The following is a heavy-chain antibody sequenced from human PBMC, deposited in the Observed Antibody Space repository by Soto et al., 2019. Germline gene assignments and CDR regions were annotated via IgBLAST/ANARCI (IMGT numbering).Heavy chain of an antibody. V-gene: IGHV3-23*01. Sequence: EVQLLESGGGLVQPGGSLRLSCAASGFTFSTSVMTWVRQAPGKGLECVSAFSGGGGSSYYADSVKGRFTISRDNSKNTMYLQRNSLRAEDTAVYYWAKARNGYTYGSFDYWGQGTLVTVSS. CDR1: GFTFSTSV. CDR2: FSGGGGSS. D-gene: IGHD5-18*01. CDR3: AKARNGYTYGSFDY. J-gene: IGHJ4*02.